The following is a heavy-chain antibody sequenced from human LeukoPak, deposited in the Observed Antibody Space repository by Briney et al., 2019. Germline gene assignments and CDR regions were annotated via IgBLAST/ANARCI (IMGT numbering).Heavy chain of an antibody. CDR1: GGSISSCY. D-gene: IGHD1-26*01. CDR3: ASLWDYYFDY. V-gene: IGHV4-59*08. Sequence: SETLSLTCTVSGGSISSCYWSWIRQPPGKGLEWIGYIFHSGSSNYNPSLKSRVTISVDTSKNHFSLKLSSVTAADTAVYYCASLWDYYFDYWGQGTLVTVSS. J-gene: IGHJ4*01. CDR2: IFHSGSS.